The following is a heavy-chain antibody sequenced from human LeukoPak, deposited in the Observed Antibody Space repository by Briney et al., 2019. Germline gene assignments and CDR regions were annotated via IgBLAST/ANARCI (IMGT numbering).Heavy chain of an antibody. D-gene: IGHD1-1*01. CDR3: ARGGPTGYTVDY. CDR1: GYTFTGYY. V-gene: IGHV1-2*06. Sequence: ASVKVSCKASGYTFTGYYMHWVRQVPGQGLEWMGRINPNSGGTNYAQKFQGRVTMTRDTSISTAYMELSRLRSDDTAVYYCARGGPTGYTVDYWGQGTLVTVSS. CDR2: INPNSGGT. J-gene: IGHJ4*02.